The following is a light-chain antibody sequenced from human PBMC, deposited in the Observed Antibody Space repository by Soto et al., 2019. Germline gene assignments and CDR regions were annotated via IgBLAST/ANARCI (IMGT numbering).Light chain of an antibody. CDR1: GSNIGSNP. J-gene: IGLJ3*02. CDR2: RDN. CDR3: ATWDDGLYGPV. Sequence: QLVLTQPPSASGTPGQRVTISCSGSGSNIGSNPVQWYLQVPGTAPKLLIYRDNERPSGVPERFSGSKSGTSASLAITGLLSEDEGDYHCATWDDGLYGPVFGGGTKLTVL. V-gene: IGLV1-44*01.